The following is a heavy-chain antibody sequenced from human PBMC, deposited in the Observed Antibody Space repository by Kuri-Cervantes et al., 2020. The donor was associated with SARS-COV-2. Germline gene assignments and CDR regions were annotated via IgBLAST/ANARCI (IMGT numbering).Heavy chain of an antibody. Sequence: GESLKISCAASGFTFSSYAMSWVRQAPGKGLQWVASISTSGGSLYPADSVKGRFSISRDESNNVLYLQMDRLRGEDTAIYYCAKGEDIVSLPGHFDLWGQGTVVTVSS. CDR3: AKGEDIVSLPGHFDL. CDR2: ISTSGGSL. CDR1: GFTFSSYA. D-gene: IGHD2-15*01. V-gene: IGHV3-23*01. J-gene: IGHJ4*02.